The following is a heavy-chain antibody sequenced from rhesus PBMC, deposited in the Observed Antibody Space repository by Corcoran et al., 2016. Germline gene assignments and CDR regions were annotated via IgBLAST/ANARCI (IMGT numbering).Heavy chain of an antibody. V-gene: IGHV5-43*01. J-gene: IGHJ4*01. Sequence: EVQLVQSGAEVKRPGESLRISCKTSGYSFTGSWISWVRQMPGKGLEWMGMIYPGDSDTRYSPSVQGQVTISAYKSISTAYLQWSSLKASDTATYYCAKDNPGWTGYYFYWGQGVLVTVSS. D-gene: IGHD3-3*01. CDR2: IYPGDSDT. CDR3: AKDNPGWTGYYFY. CDR1: GYSFTGSW.